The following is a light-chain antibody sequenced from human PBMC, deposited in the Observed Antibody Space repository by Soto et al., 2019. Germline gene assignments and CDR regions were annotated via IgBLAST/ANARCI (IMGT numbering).Light chain of an antibody. CDR3: QQYCLSPKT. J-gene: IGKJ1*01. V-gene: IGKV3-20*01. CDR1: QSVSSSY. Sequence: EIVLTQSPGTLSLSPGERATLSCRASQSVSSSYLAWYQQKPGQAPRLLIYGASSRATGIPDRFSGSGSGTDFTLTISRLEPEDFAVYYCQQYCLSPKTFGQGTKVEIK. CDR2: GAS.